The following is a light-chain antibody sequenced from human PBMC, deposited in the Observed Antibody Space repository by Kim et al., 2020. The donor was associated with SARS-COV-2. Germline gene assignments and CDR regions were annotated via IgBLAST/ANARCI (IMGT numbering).Light chain of an antibody. J-gene: IGKJ2*01. Sequence: SGSPGERATPSSGASQSVSSNLAWYQQKPGQAPRLLIYGASTRATGIPARFSDSGSGTEFTLTISSLQSEDFAVYYCQQYNNWPYTFGQGTKLEIK. V-gene: IGKV3-15*01. CDR1: QSVSSN. CDR3: QQYNNWPYT. CDR2: GAS.